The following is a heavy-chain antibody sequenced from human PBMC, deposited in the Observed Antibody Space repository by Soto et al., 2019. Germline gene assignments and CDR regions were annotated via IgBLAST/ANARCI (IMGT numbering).Heavy chain of an antibody. Sequence: QVQLQESGPGLVKPSQTLSLTCSVSGGSMRSGSYYWTWIRQHPGKGLEWVAYISNSGNTYYNPSLETRLTISVDTSKNLFSLSLTSVTAADTALYYCARGSYSSSSSWFDPWGQGTLVTV. J-gene: IGHJ5*02. CDR2: ISNSGNT. CDR3: ARGSYSSSSSWFDP. V-gene: IGHV4-31*03. D-gene: IGHD6-6*01. CDR1: GGSMRSGSYY.